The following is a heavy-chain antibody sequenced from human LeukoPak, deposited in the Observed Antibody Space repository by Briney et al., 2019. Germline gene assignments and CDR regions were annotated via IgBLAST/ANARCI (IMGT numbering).Heavy chain of an antibody. CDR2: ISTYNGNT. CDR1: GYTFTSYG. V-gene: IGHV1-18*01. CDR3: AREGAHCSSTSCQRAFDI. D-gene: IGHD2-2*01. Sequence: RASVKVSCKASGYTFTSYGISRVRQAPGQGLEWMGWISTYNGNTNYAQKLQGRVTMTTDTSTSTAYMELRSLRSDDTAVYYCAREGAHCSSTSCQRAFDIWGQGTMVTVSS. J-gene: IGHJ3*02.